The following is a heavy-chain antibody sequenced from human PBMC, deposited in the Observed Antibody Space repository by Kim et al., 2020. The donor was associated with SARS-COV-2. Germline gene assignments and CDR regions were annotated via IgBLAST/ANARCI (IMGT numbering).Heavy chain of an antibody. CDR3: ARDGGVYNAGIDY. J-gene: IGHJ4*02. Sequence: YYADSRKGRFTTSRDTAKSSLNLQMTSLRVEDTAVYYCARDGGVYNAGIDYWGQGALVTVSS. V-gene: IGHV3-48*03. D-gene: IGHD1-20*01.